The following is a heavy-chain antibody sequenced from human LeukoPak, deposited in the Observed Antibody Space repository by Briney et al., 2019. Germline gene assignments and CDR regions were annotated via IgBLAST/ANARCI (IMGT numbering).Heavy chain of an antibody. CDR2: ISHDGSEQ. J-gene: IGHJ6*02. Sequence: PGTSLRLSCVVSGFNFQSYNMHWVRQAPGKGLEWVAAISHDGSEQGLADSVKGRFAVSRDNSKNTLYLQMNGLRAEDTAVYYCARDSPNYYDILTGYYVGLGNGMDVWGQGTTVTVSS. V-gene: IGHV3-30*09. D-gene: IGHD3-9*01. CDR3: ARDSPNYYDILTGYYVGLGNGMDV. CDR1: GFNFQSYN.